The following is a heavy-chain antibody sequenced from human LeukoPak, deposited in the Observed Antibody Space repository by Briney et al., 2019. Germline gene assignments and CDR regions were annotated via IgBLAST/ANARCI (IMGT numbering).Heavy chain of an antibody. J-gene: IGHJ4*02. CDR3: ASLVPYYYDSSGYYY. Sequence: PGGSLRLSCAASGFTFSSYWMSWVRQAPGKGLEWVANIKQDGSEKYYVDSVKGRFTISRDNSKNTLYLQMSSLRAEDTAVYYCASLVPYYYDSSGYYYWGQGTLVTVSS. CDR1: GFTFSSYW. D-gene: IGHD3-22*01. V-gene: IGHV3-7*01. CDR2: IKQDGSEK.